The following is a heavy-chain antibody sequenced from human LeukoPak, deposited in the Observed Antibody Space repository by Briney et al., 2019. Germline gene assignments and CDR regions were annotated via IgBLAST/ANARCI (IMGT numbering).Heavy chain of an antibody. V-gene: IGHV4-39*01. CDR2: IYYSGST. D-gene: IGHD6-25*01. Sequence: SETLSLTCTVSGGSISSSSYYWGWIRQPPGKGLEWIGSIYYSGSTYYNPSLKSRVTISVDTSKNQFSLKLSSVTAADTAVYYCARQTVAATPYFDYWGQGTLVTVSS. CDR1: GGSISSSSYY. J-gene: IGHJ4*02. CDR3: ARQTVAATPYFDY.